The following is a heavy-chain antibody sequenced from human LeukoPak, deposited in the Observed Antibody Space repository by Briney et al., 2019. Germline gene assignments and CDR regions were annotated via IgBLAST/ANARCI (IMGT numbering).Heavy chain of an antibody. D-gene: IGHD2-15*01. J-gene: IGHJ4*02. CDR3: ARYWHCSGGRCHTFDL. CDR2: IAPGDYDT. Sequence: GESLKIFCKGSGYSFTDYWLAWVRPMPGKGLELMGIIAPGDYDTRYSPSFQGQVTISADKSITTAYLQWSSLKASDTAMYCCARYWHCSGGRCHTFDLWGQGTVVTVSS. V-gene: IGHV5-51*01. CDR1: GYSFTDYW.